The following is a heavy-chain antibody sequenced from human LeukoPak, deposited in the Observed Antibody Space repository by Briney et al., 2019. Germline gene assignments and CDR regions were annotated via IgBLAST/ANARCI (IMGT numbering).Heavy chain of an antibody. Sequence: SETLSLTCTVSGGSISSSGYYWGWISQPPGKGLEWIGRIYYSGSTKYNPSLKSRVTISVDTSKNQLSLRLSSVTAADTAVYYCARDWGVSARPGYMDVWGKGTTVTVSS. J-gene: IGHJ6*03. D-gene: IGHD6-6*01. CDR3: ARDWGVSARPGYMDV. CDR2: IYYSGST. V-gene: IGHV4-39*07. CDR1: GGSISSSGYY.